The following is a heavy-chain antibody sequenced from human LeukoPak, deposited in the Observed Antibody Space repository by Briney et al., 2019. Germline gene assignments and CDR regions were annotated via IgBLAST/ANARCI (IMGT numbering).Heavy chain of an antibody. Sequence: ASVTVSCKASGYTFTSYDINWVRQATGQGLEWMGWMNPNSGNTGYAQKFQGRVTMTRNTSISTAYMELSSLRSEDTAVYYCARSCGKRRIQLWLLNKYYYYGMDVWGQGTTVTVSS. CDR2: MNPNSGNT. V-gene: IGHV1-8*01. CDR3: ARSCGKRRIQLWLLNKYYYYGMDV. J-gene: IGHJ6*02. CDR1: GYTFTSYD. D-gene: IGHD5-18*01.